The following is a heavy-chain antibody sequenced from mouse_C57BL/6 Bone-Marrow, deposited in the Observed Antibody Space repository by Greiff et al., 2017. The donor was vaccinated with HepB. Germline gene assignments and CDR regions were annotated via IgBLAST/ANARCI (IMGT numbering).Heavy chain of an antibody. J-gene: IGHJ3*01. CDR1: GYTFTDYY. CDR2: INPYNGGT. V-gene: IGHV1-19*01. Sequence: EVKLVESGPVLVKPGASVKMSCKASGYTFTDYYMNWVKQSHGKSLEWIGVINPYNGGTSYNQKFKGKATLTVDKSSSTAYMELNSLTSEDSAVYYCARWNYGSSYKGFAYWGQGTLVTVSA. D-gene: IGHD1-1*01. CDR3: ARWNYGSSYKGFAY.